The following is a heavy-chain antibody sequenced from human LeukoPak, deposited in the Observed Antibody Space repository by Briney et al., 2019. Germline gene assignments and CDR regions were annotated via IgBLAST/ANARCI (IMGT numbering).Heavy chain of an antibody. CDR3: AKQYGGYFEY. CDR1: GFTFSSYD. V-gene: IGHV3-13*01. CDR2: IGTAGDT. Sequence: PGGSLRLSCAASGFTFSSYDMHWVRQATGKGLEWVSVIGTAGDTYYPGSVKGRFTISRDNSKNTLYLQMDSLRHEDTAVYYCAKQYGGYFEYWGQGTLVSVSS. J-gene: IGHJ4*02. D-gene: IGHD6-13*01.